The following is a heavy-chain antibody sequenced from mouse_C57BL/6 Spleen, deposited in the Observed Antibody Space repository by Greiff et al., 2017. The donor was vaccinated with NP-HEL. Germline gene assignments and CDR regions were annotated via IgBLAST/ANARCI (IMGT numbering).Heavy chain of an antibody. CDR3: ARHYSNSPYYYAMDY. D-gene: IGHD2-5*01. CDR2: ISSGGSYT. Sequence: VQLKESGGDLVKPGGSLKLSCAASGFTFSSYGMSWVRQTPDKRLEWVATISSGGSYTYYPDSVKGRFTISRDNAKNTLYLQMSSLKSEDTAMYYCARHYSNSPYYYAMDYWGQGTSVTVSS. V-gene: IGHV5-6*01. CDR1: GFTFSSYG. J-gene: IGHJ4*01.